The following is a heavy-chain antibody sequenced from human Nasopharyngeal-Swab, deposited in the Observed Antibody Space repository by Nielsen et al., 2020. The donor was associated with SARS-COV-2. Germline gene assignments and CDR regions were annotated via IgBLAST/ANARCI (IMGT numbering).Heavy chain of an antibody. J-gene: IGHJ4*02. CDR1: GFTFSSYA. Sequence: GGSLRLSCAASGFTFSSYAMSWVRQAPGRGLEWVSAISGSGGSTYYADSVKGRFTISRDNSKNTLYLQMNSLRAEDTAVYYCARVCPDWGGFDYWGQGTLVTVSS. CDR3: ARVCPDWGGFDY. CDR2: ISGSGGST. D-gene: IGHD7-27*01. V-gene: IGHV3-23*01.